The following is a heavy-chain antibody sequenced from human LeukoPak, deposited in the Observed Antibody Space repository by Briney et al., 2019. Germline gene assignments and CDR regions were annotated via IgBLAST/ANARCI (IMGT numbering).Heavy chain of an antibody. V-gene: IGHV3-23*01. CDR3: ARDRGRTAMVKDY. Sequence: GGALRLCCATPGFTFSSYAVSSVRQAPGKGLEWVSAISGSGGSTYYADSVKGRFTISRDNSKNTLYLQMNSLRAEDTAVYYCARDRGRTAMVKDYWGQGTLVTVSS. J-gene: IGHJ4*02. D-gene: IGHD5-18*01. CDR2: ISGSGGST. CDR1: GFTFSSYA.